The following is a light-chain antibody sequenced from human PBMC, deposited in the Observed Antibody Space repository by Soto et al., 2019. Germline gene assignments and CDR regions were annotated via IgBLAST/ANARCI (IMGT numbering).Light chain of an antibody. CDR2: WAS. V-gene: IGKV4-1*01. CDR3: QQYFSTPIT. CDR1: QTVLYSSNNKNY. J-gene: IGKJ5*01. Sequence: DIVMTQSPDSLAVSLGERATINCTSSQTVLYSSNNKNYLAWYQQKPGQPPKLLIYWASTRESGVPDRFSGSGSGTDFTLTVSSLQAEDVAVYYCQQYFSTPITFGQGTRLEI.